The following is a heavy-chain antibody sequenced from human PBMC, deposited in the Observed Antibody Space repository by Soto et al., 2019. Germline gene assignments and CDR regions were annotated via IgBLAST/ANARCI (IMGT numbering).Heavy chain of an antibody. CDR2: SSAYNGNT. D-gene: IGHD3-22*01. V-gene: IGHV1-18*01. CDR3: ARGGHDSSADALDF. J-gene: IGHJ3*01. CDR1: SYTFTSFG. Sequence: QVQLVQSGAEVKKPGASVKVSCKASSYTFTSFGIIWVRQAPGHGLEWMGWSSAYNGNTNYAQRVQGRVTMSTDTSTSTACMELRSLRSDDTAVYYSARGGHDSSADALDFWGQGTMVTVSS.